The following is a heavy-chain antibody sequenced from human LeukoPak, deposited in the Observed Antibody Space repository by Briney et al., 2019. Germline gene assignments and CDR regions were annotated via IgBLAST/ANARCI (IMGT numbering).Heavy chain of an antibody. Sequence: PGGSLRLSCAASGFTFSSYGMHWVRQAPGKGLEWVAVISYDGSNKYYADSVKGRFTISRDNSKNTLYLQMNSLRAEDTAVYYCAKEQAYYYGSGTLPFDYWGQGTLVTVSS. V-gene: IGHV3-30*18. D-gene: IGHD3-10*01. J-gene: IGHJ4*02. CDR3: AKEQAYYYGSGTLPFDY. CDR2: ISYDGSNK. CDR1: GFTFSSYG.